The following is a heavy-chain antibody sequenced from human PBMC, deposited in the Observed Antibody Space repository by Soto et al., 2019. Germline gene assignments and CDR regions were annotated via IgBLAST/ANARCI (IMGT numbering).Heavy chain of an antibody. CDR1: GGSFSGYY. Sequence: SETLSLTCAVYGGSFSGYYWSWIRQPPWEGLEWIGEINHSGSTNYNPSLKSRVTISVDTSKNQFSLKLSSVTAADTAVYYCARDRPPYCSSTSCYFNYYGMDVWGQGTTVTVSS. CDR2: INHSGST. V-gene: IGHV4-34*01. J-gene: IGHJ6*02. D-gene: IGHD2-2*01. CDR3: ARDRPPYCSSTSCYFNYYGMDV.